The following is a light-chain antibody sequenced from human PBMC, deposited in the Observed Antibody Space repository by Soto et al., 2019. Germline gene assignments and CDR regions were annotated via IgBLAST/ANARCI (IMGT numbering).Light chain of an antibody. Sequence: DIQMTQSPSSLSASVGDRVTITCRASQSISSYLNWYQQKPGKAPKLLIYKASSLESGVPSRFSGSGSGTEFTLTISSLQPDDFATYYCQQYNTYSPRNPFGQGTKVDI. V-gene: IGKV1-5*03. CDR3: QQYNTYSPRNP. J-gene: IGKJ1*01. CDR1: QSISSY. CDR2: KAS.